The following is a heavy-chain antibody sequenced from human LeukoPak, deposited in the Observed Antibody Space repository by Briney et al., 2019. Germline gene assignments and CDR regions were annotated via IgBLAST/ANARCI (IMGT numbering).Heavy chain of an antibody. Sequence: ASVKVSCKASGYTFSDYYMHWVRQAPGQGLEWMGWINPYSGGTNYAEKFQGRVTMTRDTSMTTAHMELSSLRPDDTAMYYCATLRRSGWYIGDWGQGTLVTVSS. V-gene: IGHV1-2*02. CDR1: GYTFSDYY. D-gene: IGHD6-19*01. CDR2: INPYSGGT. CDR3: ATLRRSGWYIGD. J-gene: IGHJ4*02.